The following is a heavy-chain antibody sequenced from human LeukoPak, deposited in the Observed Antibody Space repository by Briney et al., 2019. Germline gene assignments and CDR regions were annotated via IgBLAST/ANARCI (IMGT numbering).Heavy chain of an antibody. CDR2: IWYDGSNK. CDR1: GFTFSSYG. V-gene: IGHV3-33*06. J-gene: IGHJ4*02. CDR3: AKADYDFWSGVDY. Sequence: PGGSLRLSCAASGFTFSSYGMHWVRQAPGKGLEWVAVIWYDGSNKYYADSVKGRFTISRDNSKNTLYLQMNSLRAEDTAVYYCAKADYDFWSGVDYWGQGTLVTVSS. D-gene: IGHD3-3*01.